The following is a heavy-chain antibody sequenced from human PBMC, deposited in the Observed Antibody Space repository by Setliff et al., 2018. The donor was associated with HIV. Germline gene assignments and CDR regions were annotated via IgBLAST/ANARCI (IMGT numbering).Heavy chain of an antibody. Sequence: GASVKVSCKASGYKFTDYYIHWVRQAPGQGLEWVGWINPDSGATNLAQRFQGRVTMTRDTSIATAYMELLRPEDTAVYYCVKDIDSEDWRWGQGTLVTAPQ. V-gene: IGHV1-2*02. CDR2: INPDSGAT. CDR1: GYKFTDYY. J-gene: IGHJ1*01. D-gene: IGHD3-22*01. CDR3: VKDIDSEDWR.